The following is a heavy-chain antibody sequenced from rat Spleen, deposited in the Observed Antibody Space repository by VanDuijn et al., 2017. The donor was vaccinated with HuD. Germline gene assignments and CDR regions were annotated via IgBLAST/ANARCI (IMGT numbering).Heavy chain of an antibody. D-gene: IGHD4-3*01. Sequence: EVRLQESGPGLVKPSQSLSLTCSVTGYSIRSSYSWNWIRKFPGNKLEWMGYINSAGSTFYNPSLKSRVSITRDTSKNQFFLQVKSVTTEDTATYYCVRQDTSGYSNWFAYWGQGALVTVSS. V-gene: IGHV3-3*01. J-gene: IGHJ3*01. CDR3: VRQDTSGYSNWFAY. CDR2: INSAGST. CDR1: GYSIRSSYS.